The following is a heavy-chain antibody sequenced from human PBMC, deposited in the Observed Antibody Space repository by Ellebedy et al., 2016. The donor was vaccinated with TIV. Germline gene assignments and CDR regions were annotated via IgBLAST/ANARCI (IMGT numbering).Heavy chain of an antibody. J-gene: IGHJ4*02. CDR3: AKPPGGELLSHFDY. V-gene: IGHV3-30*18. Sequence: GGSLRLXXAASGFTFSSYGMHWVRQAPGKGLEWVAVISYDGSNKYYADSVKGRFTISRDNSKNTLYLQMNSLRAEDTAVYYCAKPPGGELLSHFDYWGQGTLVTVSS. D-gene: IGHD1-26*01. CDR1: GFTFSSYG. CDR2: ISYDGSNK.